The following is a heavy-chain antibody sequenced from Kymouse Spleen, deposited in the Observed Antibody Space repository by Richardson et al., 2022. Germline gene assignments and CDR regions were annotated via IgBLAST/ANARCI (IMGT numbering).Heavy chain of an antibody. CDR3: ARRGAVAGTGDY. V-gene: IGHV4-34*01. Sequence: QVQLQQWGAGLLKPSETLSLTCAVYGGSFSGYYWSWIRQPPGKGLEWIGEINHSGSTNYNPSLKSRVTISVDTSKNQFSLKLSSVTAADTAVYYCARRGAVAGTGDYWGQGTLVTVSS. CDR1: GGSFSGYY. CDR2: INHSGST. J-gene: IGHJ4*02. D-gene: IGHD6-19*01.